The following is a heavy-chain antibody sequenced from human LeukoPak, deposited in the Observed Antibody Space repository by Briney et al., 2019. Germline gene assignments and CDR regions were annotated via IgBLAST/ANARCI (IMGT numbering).Heavy chain of an antibody. CDR1: GFTFSSYA. V-gene: IGHV3-23*01. Sequence: GGSLRLSCAASGFTFSSYAMSWVRQAPGKGLNWVSAISGSGGSTYYADSVKGRFTISRDNSKNTLYLQVNSLRAEDTAVYYCAKASPHDNSGYQYYFAYWGQGTLVTVAS. D-gene: IGHD3-22*01. J-gene: IGHJ4*02. CDR3: AKASPHDNSGYQYYFAY. CDR2: ISGSGGST.